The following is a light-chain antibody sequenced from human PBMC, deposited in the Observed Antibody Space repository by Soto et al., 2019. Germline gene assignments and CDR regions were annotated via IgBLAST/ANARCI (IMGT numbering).Light chain of an antibody. Sequence: EIVLTQSPATLSLSPGKRATLSCRASQSVSNFLAWYQQKPGQAPRLLIYDTFNRATGIPARFSGSGSGTDFTLTINSLQPEDFAVYYCQQRSNWPITFGQGTRLEIK. CDR3: QQRSNWPIT. CDR1: QSVSNF. J-gene: IGKJ5*01. V-gene: IGKV3-11*01. CDR2: DTF.